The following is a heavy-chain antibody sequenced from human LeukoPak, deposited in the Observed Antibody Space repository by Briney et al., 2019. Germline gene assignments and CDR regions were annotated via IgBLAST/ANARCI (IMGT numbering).Heavy chain of an antibody. Sequence: GGSLRLSCAASGFTFNNYWMGWVRQAPGKGLEWVANIKEDGSAKYYVDSVKGRFTISRDNAKNSLYLRMNSLRAEDTAVYYCYGAVAGDDFDSWGQGTLVTVSS. CDR1: GFTFNNYW. CDR2: IKEDGSAK. V-gene: IGHV3-7*01. D-gene: IGHD6-19*01. CDR3: YGAVAGDDFDS. J-gene: IGHJ4*02.